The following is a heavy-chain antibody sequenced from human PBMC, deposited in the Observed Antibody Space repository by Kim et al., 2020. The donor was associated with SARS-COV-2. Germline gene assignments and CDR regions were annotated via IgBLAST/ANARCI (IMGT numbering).Heavy chain of an antibody. V-gene: IGHV3-23*05. J-gene: IGHJ4*02. Sequence: YSAQSVKGRFTTSGDNARSAHYLQMNSQRAEGTAVYYCAKRPLVRGVIDYWGQGTLVTVSS. CDR3: AKRPLVRGVIDY. D-gene: IGHD3-10*01.